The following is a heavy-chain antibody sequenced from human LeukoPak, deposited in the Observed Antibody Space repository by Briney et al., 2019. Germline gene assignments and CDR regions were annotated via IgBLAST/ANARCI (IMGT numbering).Heavy chain of an antibody. Sequence: SETLSLTCTVSGGSISSYYWSWIRQPAGKGLEWIGRIYTSGSTNYNPSLKSRVTTSVDTSKNQFSLKLSSVTAADTAVYYCARDSLGEVVVPAAFYYYGMDVWGQGTTVTVSS. V-gene: IGHV4-4*07. CDR2: IYTSGST. CDR1: GGSISSYY. CDR3: ARDSLGEVVVPAAFYYYGMDV. D-gene: IGHD2-2*01. J-gene: IGHJ6*02.